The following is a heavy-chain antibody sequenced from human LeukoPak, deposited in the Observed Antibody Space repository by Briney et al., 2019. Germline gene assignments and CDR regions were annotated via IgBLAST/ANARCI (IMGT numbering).Heavy chain of an antibody. J-gene: IGHJ6*03. CDR3: ALGSYYYYYYMDV. V-gene: IGHV1-2*02. CDR2: INPNSGGT. CDR1: GYTFTGYY. D-gene: IGHD3-10*01. Sequence: GASVKVSCKASGYTFTGYYMHWVRQAPGQGLEWMGWINPNSGGTNYAQKFQGRDTMTRDTSISTACMELSRLRSDDTAVYYCALGSYYYYYYMDVWGKGTTVTVSS.